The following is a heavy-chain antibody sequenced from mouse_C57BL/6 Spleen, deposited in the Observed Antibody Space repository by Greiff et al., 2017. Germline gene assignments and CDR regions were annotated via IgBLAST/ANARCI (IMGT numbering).Heavy chain of an antibody. D-gene: IGHD2-3*01. V-gene: IGHV14-2*01. CDR3: ARRYDVYLYYAMDY. CDR1: GFNIKDYY. Sequence: VQLQQSGAELVKPGASVKLSCKASGFNIKDYYMHWVKQRTEQGLEWIGRSDPEDGETKYDPKFKGKATITADTHSDTAYLQLISLTSEDTAVYYCARRYDVYLYYAMDYWGQGTSVTVSS. CDR2: SDPEDGET. J-gene: IGHJ4*01.